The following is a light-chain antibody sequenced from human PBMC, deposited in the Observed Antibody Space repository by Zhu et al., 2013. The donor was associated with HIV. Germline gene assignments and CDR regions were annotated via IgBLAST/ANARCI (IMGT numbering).Light chain of an antibody. V-gene: IGKV3-20*01. CDR1: QSVSSSY. Sequence: EIVLTQSPGTLSLSPGERATLSCRASQSVSSSYLAWYQHKPGQAPRLLIYSASTRDSGIPARFSGGGSGTEFTLTISSLQAEDVAVYYCQQYYSTPYTFGPGDRSWRSN. CDR3: QQYYSTPYT. J-gene: IGKJ2*01. CDR2: SAS.